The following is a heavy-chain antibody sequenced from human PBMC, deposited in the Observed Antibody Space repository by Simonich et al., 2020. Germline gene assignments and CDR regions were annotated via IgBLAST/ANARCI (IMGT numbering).Heavy chain of an antibody. D-gene: IGHD1-26*01. CDR2: KNPNSGNT. CDR1: GYTFTSYD. Sequence: QVQLVQSGAEVKKPGASVKVSCKASGYTFTSYDINWVRQATGKGLGGMGWKNPNSGNTGYAKRFQGRVTITRNTSISTAYMELSSLRSEDTAVYYCARTYSGSYYYFDYWGQGTLVTVSS. V-gene: IGHV1-8*03. CDR3: ARTYSGSYYYFDY. J-gene: IGHJ4*02.